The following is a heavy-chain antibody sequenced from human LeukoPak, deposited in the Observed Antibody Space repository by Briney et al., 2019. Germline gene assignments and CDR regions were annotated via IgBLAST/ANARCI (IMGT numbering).Heavy chain of an antibody. CDR1: GYTFTSYA. CDR3: AREPIDYYDSSGYCFDY. Sequence: ASVKVSCKASGYTFTSYAMNWVRQAPGQGLEWMGWINTNTGNPTYAQGFTGRFVFSLDTSVSTAYLQISSLKAEDTAVYYCAREPIDYYDSSGYCFDYWGQGTLVTVSS. J-gene: IGHJ4*02. D-gene: IGHD3-22*01. CDR2: INTNTGNP. V-gene: IGHV7-4-1*02.